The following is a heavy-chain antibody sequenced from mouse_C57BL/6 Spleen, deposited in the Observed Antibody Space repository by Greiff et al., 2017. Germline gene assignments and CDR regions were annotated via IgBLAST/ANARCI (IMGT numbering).Heavy chain of an antibody. CDR1: GYTFTEYT. Sequence: VKLVESGAELVKPGASVTLSCKASGYTFTEYTIHWVKQRSGQGLEWIGWFYPGSGSIKYNEKFKDKATVTADKSSSTVYMELSRLTSEDSAVYFCARHEDGYYGSYWYFDVWGTGTTVTVSS. D-gene: IGHD1-1*01. J-gene: IGHJ1*03. V-gene: IGHV1-62-2*01. CDR3: ARHEDGYYGSYWYFDV. CDR2: FYPGSGSI.